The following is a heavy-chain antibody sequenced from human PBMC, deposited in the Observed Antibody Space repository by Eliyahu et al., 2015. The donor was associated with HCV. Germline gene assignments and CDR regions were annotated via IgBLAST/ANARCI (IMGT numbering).Heavy chain of an antibody. CDR3: ARRDCSDGDCYANWLDP. CDR2: INPDTGST. D-gene: IGHD2-15*01. Sequence: PGQGLEWMGIINPDTGSTGYAHKFQDRLTMIRDTSTSTVYMELRSLRXEDTAVYYCARRDCSDGDCYANWLDPWGQGTLVTVSS. J-gene: IGHJ5*02. V-gene: IGHV1-46*01.